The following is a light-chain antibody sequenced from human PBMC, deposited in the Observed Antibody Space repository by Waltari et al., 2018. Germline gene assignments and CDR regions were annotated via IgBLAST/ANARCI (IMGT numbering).Light chain of an antibody. Sequence: EIVLTQSPGTLSLSPGARATLSCRASQSVGRSLSWYQQKPGQAPRLLIFGASIRATGMPDRFRGGGSGTDFSLTISRLEPEDFAAYHCQHCVRLPVTFGQGTKVEIK. CDR3: QHCVRLPVT. CDR2: GAS. CDR1: QSVGRS. J-gene: IGKJ1*01. V-gene: IGKV3-20*01.